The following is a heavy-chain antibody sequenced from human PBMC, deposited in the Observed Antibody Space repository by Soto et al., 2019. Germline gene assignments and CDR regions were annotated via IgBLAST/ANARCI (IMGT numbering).Heavy chain of an antibody. CDR3: TNGPLITGDN. CDR1: GFRFGSYA. J-gene: IGHJ4*02. CDR2: ITSGGDRT. V-gene: IGHV3-23*01. Sequence: EVQLLESGGGSVQPGGSLRLSCAASGFRFGSYAMFWVRQAPGKGLEWVSAITSGGDRTYFADSVKGRFTISRDNSRNTLYLQLNSLRAEDTAVYVCTNGPLITGDNWGEGTLVTVSS.